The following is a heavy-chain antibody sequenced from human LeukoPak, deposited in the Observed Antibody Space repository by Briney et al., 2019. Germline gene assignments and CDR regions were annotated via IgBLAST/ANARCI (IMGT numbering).Heavy chain of an antibody. V-gene: IGHV3-66*01. J-gene: IGHJ4*02. Sequence: GGSLRLSCVASGFTVSSNYMSWVRQAPGKGLEWVSVIYSGGSTYYADSVKGRFTISRDNSKNTLYLQMNSLRAEDTAVYYCARDRKVRGVIIIPFDYWGQGTLVTVSS. CDR2: IYSGGST. CDR3: ARDRKVRGVIIIPFDY. CDR1: GFTVSSNY. D-gene: IGHD3-10*01.